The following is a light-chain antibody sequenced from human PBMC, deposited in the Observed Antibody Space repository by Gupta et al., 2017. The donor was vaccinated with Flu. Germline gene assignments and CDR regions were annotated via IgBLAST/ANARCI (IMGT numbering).Light chain of an antibody. CDR1: TSNFGNNY. J-gene: IGLJ3*02. V-gene: IGLV1-51*01. Sequence: TISCAASTSNFGNNYVSWYHQLPGTTPKLLMYEISKRPSGVPERFSGSKSGTSATLYITGLQTEEEADYFCNACEQDRSVVVFGGGTKLTVL. CDR2: EIS. CDR3: NACEQDRSVVV.